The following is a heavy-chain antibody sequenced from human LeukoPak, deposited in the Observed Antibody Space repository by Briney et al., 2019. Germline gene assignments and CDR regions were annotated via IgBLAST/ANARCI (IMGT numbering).Heavy chain of an antibody. CDR1: GGTFSSYA. J-gene: IGHJ5*02. Sequence: ASVKVSCKASGGTFSSYAISWVRQAPGQGLQWMGWINPDSGVTNYEEKFQGRVTMTRDTSISTAYMELSILRSDDTAVYYCARESLSGTTTIWFGPWGQGTLVSVSS. V-gene: IGHV1-2*02. CDR3: ARESLSGTTTIWFGP. D-gene: IGHD1-20*01. CDR2: INPDSGVT.